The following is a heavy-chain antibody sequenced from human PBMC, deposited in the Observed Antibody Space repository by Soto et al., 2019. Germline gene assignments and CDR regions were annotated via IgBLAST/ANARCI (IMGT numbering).Heavy chain of an antibody. CDR2: IIPILGIA. CDR1: GGTFSSYT. CDR3: ARVGLAYCGGDCYLDYFDY. V-gene: IGHV1-69*02. Sequence: QVQLVQSGAEVKKPGSSVKVSCKASGGTFSSYTISWVRQAPGQGLEWMGRIIPILGIANYAQKFQGRVTITEDKSTSTAYMELSSLRSEDTAVYYCARVGLAYCGGDCYLDYFDYWGQGTLVTVSS. J-gene: IGHJ4*02. D-gene: IGHD2-21*02.